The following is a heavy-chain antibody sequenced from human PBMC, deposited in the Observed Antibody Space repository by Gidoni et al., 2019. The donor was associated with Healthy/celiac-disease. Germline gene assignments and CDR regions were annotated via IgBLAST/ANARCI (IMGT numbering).Heavy chain of an antibody. CDR3: ARVPGIAVAGTVGYYYYYGMDV. J-gene: IGHJ6*02. CDR1: GYTFTRYY. V-gene: IGHV1-46*01. Sequence: QVQLVQSGAEVKKPGASVKVSCTASGYTFTRYYLHWVRQAPGQGLEWMGIINPSGGSTSYAQKFQGRVTMTRDTSTRTVYMELSSLRSEDTAVYYCARVPGIAVAGTVGYYYYYGMDVWGQGTTVTVSS. D-gene: IGHD6-19*01. CDR2: INPSGGST.